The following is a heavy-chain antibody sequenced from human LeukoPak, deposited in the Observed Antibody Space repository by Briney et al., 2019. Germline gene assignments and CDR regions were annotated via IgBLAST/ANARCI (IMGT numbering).Heavy chain of an antibody. CDR2: FDPEDGGT. V-gene: IGHV1-24*01. J-gene: IGHJ4*02. CDR1: GYTLTELS. D-gene: IGHD1-26*01. Sequence: ASVKVSCKVSGYTLTELSMHWVRQAPGKGLEWMGGFDPEDGGTIYAQKFQGRVTMTEDTSTDTAYMELSSLRSEDTAVYYCATDLIVGSYYFDYWGQGTLVTVSS. CDR3: ATDLIVGSYYFDY.